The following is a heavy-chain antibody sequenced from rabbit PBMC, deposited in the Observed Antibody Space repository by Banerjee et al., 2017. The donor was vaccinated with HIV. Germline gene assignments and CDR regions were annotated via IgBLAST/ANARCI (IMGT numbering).Heavy chain of an antibody. Sequence: QEQLMESGGGLVQPGGSLKLSCKASGIDFSSYGISWVRQAPGKGPEWIAWIYPGLGITKYANSVKGRFTISRSTSLNTVDLQMTSLTAADTATYFCARGYYDMDLWGPGTLVTVS. J-gene: IGHJ6*01. CDR1: GIDFSSYG. CDR3: ARGYYDMDL. V-gene: IGHV1S47*01. CDR2: IYPGLGIT.